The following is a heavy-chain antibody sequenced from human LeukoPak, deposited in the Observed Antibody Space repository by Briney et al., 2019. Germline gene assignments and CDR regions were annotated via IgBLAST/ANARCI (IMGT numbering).Heavy chain of an antibody. CDR2: INHSGST. D-gene: IGHD6-19*01. V-gene: IGHV4-34*01. Sequence: SETLSLTCTVSGGSISSYYWSWIRQPPGKGLEWIGEINHSGSTNYNPSLKSRVTISVDTSKNQFSLKLSSVTAADTAVYYCARRQGIAVAGTRVRFDPWGQGTLVTVSS. CDR1: GGSISSYY. J-gene: IGHJ5*02. CDR3: ARRQGIAVAGTRVRFDP.